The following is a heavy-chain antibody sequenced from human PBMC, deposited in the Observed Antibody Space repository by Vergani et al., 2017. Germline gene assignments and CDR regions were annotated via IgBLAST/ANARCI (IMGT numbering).Heavy chain of an antibody. CDR2: INPSGGST. D-gene: IGHD3-10*01. Sequence: QVQLVQSGAEVKKPGASVKVSCKASGYTFTGYYMHWVRQAPGQGLEWMGIINPSGGSTSYAQKFQGRVTMTRDTSTSTAYMELRSLRSDDTAVYYCARVVLWLGELLYGWFDPWGQGTLVTVSS. CDR3: ARVVLWLGELLYGWFDP. V-gene: IGHV1-46*01. J-gene: IGHJ5*02. CDR1: GYTFTGYY.